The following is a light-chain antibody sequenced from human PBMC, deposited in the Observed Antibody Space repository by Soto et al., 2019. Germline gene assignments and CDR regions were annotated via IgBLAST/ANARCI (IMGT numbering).Light chain of an antibody. J-gene: IGLJ3*02. Sequence: QAVVTQPPSASGTPGQRVTISCSGSSSNIGSNTVNWYQQLPGTAPKLLIYSNNQRPSGVPDRFSGSKSDTSASLAISGLQSEDEADYYCAAWDDSPNGWVFGGGTKLTVL. CDR1: SSNIGSNT. V-gene: IGLV1-44*01. CDR3: AAWDDSPNGWV. CDR2: SNN.